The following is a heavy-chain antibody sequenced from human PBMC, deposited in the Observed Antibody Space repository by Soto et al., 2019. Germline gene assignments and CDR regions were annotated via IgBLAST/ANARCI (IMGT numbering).Heavy chain of an antibody. CDR1: GFTFSSYA. CDR3: ARDPGYAPDN. CDR2: ISYDGSNK. D-gene: IGHD5-12*01. Sequence: QVQLVESGGGVVQPGRSLRLSCAASGFTFSSYAMHWVRQAPGKGLEWVAVISYDGSNKYYADSVKGRFTISRDNSKNTWYLQMNARRAEDTAVYYCARDPGYAPDNWGKGTLVTVSS. J-gene: IGHJ4*02. V-gene: IGHV3-30-3*01.